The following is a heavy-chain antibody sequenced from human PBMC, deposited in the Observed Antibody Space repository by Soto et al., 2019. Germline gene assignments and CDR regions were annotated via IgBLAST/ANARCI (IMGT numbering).Heavy chain of an antibody. V-gene: IGHV1-69*08. Sequence: QVQLVQSGAEVKKPGSSVKVSCKASGGTFSSYTISWVRQAPGQGLEWMGRIIPILGIANYAQKFQGRVTITADXXTXTXXMELSSLRSEDTAVYYCAREGYCSSTSCYIYGMDVWGQGTTVTVSS. CDR1: GGTFSSYT. D-gene: IGHD2-2*02. CDR3: AREGYCSSTSCYIYGMDV. CDR2: IIPILGIA. J-gene: IGHJ6*02.